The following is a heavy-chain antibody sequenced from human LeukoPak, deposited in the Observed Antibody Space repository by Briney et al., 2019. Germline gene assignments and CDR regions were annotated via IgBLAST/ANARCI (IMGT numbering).Heavy chain of an antibody. Sequence: GGSLRLSCTPSGFGSKNYAMSWVRLAPGKGLEWVSIISATGVNTYYADSVKGRFTISRDNSKNTLYLQMNSLRAEDTAVYYCARQPAGYSYGAGAFDIWGQGTMVTVSS. CDR3: ARQPAGYSYGAGAFDI. D-gene: IGHD5-18*01. CDR1: GFGSKNYA. CDR2: ISATGVNT. V-gene: IGHV3-23*01. J-gene: IGHJ3*02.